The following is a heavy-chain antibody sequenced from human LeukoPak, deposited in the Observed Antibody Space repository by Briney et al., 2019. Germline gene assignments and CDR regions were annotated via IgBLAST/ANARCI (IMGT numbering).Heavy chain of an antibody. CDR2: IYTSGST. Sequence: SETLSLTCTVSGGSNSRYYWSWIRQPAGKGLEWIGRIYTSGSTNYNPSLKSRVTLSVDTSKNQFSLKLRSVTAADTAVYYCARDSIAAAGTGLWGQGTMVTVSS. D-gene: IGHD6-13*01. J-gene: IGHJ3*01. CDR3: ARDSIAAAGTGL. CDR1: GGSNSRYY. V-gene: IGHV4-4*07.